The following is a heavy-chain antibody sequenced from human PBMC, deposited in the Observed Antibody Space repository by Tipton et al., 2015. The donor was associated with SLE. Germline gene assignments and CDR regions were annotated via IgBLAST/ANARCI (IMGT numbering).Heavy chain of an antibody. CDR3: ARDHPVAGPFDY. CDR2: IYTSGST. CDR1: GGSFSGHY. V-gene: IGHV4-4*07. Sequence: TLSLTCAVYGGSFSGHYWSWIRQPPGKGLEWIGRIYTSGSTNYNPSLKSRVTMSVDTSKNQFSLKLSSVTAADTAVHYCARDHPVAGPFDYWGQGTLVTVSS. J-gene: IGHJ4*02. D-gene: IGHD6-19*01.